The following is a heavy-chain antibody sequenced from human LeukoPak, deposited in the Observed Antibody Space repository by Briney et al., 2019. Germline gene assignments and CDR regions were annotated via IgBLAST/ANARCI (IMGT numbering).Heavy chain of an antibody. CDR3: ARDRITGTDPHFDY. CDR2: ISSNGGST. CDR1: GFTFSSYA. D-gene: IGHD1/OR15-1a*01. J-gene: IGHJ4*02. V-gene: IGHV3-64*04. Sequence: GSLRLSCSASGFTFSSYAMHWVRQAPGKGLEYVSAISSNGGSTYYADSVKGRFTISRDNAKNSLYLQMNSLRAEDTAVYYCARDRITGTDPHFDYWGQGTLVTVSS.